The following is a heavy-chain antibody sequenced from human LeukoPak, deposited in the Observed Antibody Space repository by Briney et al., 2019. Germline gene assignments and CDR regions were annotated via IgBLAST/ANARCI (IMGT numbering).Heavy chain of an antibody. D-gene: IGHD1-14*01. CDR3: ARGTVPGNQGYSPPYGMDV. CDR2: INHSGST. Sequence: PSETLSLTCAVYGGSFSGYYWSWIRQPPGKGLEWIGEINHSGSTNYNPSLKSRVTISVDTSKNQFSLKLSSVTAADTAVYYCARGTVPGNQGYSPPYGMDVWGQGTTVTVSS. V-gene: IGHV4-34*09. J-gene: IGHJ6*02. CDR1: GGSFSGYY.